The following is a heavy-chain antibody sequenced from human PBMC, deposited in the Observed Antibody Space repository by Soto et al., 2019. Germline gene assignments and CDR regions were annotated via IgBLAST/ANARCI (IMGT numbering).Heavy chain of an antibody. CDR2: IIRILGIA. D-gene: IGHD2-21*02. CDR3: AREQYGGDPMI. CDR1: GGTFSSYT. V-gene: IGHV1-69*08. J-gene: IGHJ4*02. Sequence: QVQLVQSGAEVKKPGSSVKVSCKASGGTFSSYTISWVRQAPGQGLEWMGRIIRILGIANYSQKFQGRVTITADKSTSTAYMELSSLRSEDTAVYYCAREQYGGDPMIWGQATLVTVSS.